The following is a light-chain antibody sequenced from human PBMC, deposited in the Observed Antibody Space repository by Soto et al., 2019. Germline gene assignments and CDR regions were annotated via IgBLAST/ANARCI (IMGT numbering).Light chain of an antibody. J-gene: IGKJ2*01. CDR3: QQYGSSLYT. V-gene: IGKV3-20*01. Sequence: EIVLTQSPGTLSLSPGERATLSCRASQSVSSSYLAWYQQKPGKAPRLLIYGASSRTTGSPDRFSGSGSGTDFTLTISRLEPEDFAVYYCQQYGSSLYTFGKGTKLEIK. CDR2: GAS. CDR1: QSVSSSY.